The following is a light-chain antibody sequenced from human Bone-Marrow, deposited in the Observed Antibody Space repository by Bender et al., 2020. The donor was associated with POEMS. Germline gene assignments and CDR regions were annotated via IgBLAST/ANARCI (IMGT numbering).Light chain of an antibody. CDR1: KLGEEY. Sequence: SYELTQQPSVSVSPGQTATITCSGEKLGEEYACWYQQKPGQSPVVVIYQDTKRPSGVSNRFSGSKSGNTASLTISGTQTMDEADYYCQSWGSNTAVFGGGTKLTVL. CDR2: QDT. CDR3: QSWGSNTAV. J-gene: IGLJ2*01. V-gene: IGLV3-1*01.